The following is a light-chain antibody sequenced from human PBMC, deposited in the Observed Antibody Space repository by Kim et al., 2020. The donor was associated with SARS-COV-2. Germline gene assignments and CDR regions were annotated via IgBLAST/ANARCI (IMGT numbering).Light chain of an antibody. CDR3: GTWDNSVDTAL. J-gene: IGLJ3*02. Sequence: QSVLTQPPSVSAAPGQKVTISCSGSSSNIEVESVSWYRQLPGTAPKLLIYDTYKRPSGIPDRFSGSKSGTSATLGIAGLQTGDEADYYCGTWDNSVDTALFGGGTQLTVL. CDR1: SSNIEVES. V-gene: IGLV1-51*01. CDR2: DTY.